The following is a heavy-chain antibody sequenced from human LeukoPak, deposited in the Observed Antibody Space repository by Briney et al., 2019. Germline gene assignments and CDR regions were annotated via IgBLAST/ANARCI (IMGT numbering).Heavy chain of an antibody. CDR3: ARGDESTGHHLTYSYYMDV. D-gene: IGHD2-8*02. Sequence: SETLSLTCSVSGASVNNYFWTWVRQPPGKGLEWIGLIDNRGATYYNPSLASRVSISVDASKNGFSLNLRSVAPADTAVYYCARGDESTGHHLTYSYYMDVWGKGITVTVS. J-gene: IGHJ6*03. CDR1: GASVNNYF. CDR2: IDNRGAT. V-gene: IGHV4-59*02.